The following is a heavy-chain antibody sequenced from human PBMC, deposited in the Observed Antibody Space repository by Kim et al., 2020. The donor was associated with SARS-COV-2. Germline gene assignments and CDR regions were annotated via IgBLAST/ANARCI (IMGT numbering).Heavy chain of an antibody. CDR2: IIPILGIA. D-gene: IGHD2-2*01. CDR3: ARDLRECSSTSCSPNEGY. CDR1: GGTFSSYA. V-gene: IGHV1-69*04. Sequence: SVKVSCKASGGTFSSYAISWVRQAPGQGLEWMGRIIPILGIANYAQKFQGRVTITADKSTSTAYMELSSLRSEDTAVYYCARDLRECSSTSCSPNEGYWGQGTLVTVSS. J-gene: IGHJ4*02.